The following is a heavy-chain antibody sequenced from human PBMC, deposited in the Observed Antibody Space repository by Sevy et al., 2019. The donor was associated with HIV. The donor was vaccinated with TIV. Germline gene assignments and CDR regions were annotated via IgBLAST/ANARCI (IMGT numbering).Heavy chain of an antibody. CDR2: IYPGDSDT. D-gene: IGHD6-19*01. J-gene: IGHJ4*02. CDR3: ARRDLLAGSDY. Sequence: GESLKISCKGSGYTFTSYWIAWVRQMPGKGLGWMGIIYPGDSDTRYSPSFEGQVTISADKSITTAYLQWSSLKASDTAVYYCARRDLLAGSDYWGQGTLVTVSS. V-gene: IGHV5-51*01. CDR1: GYTFTSYW.